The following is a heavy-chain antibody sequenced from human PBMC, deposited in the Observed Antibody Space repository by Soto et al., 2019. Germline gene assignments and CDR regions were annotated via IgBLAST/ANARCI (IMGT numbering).Heavy chain of an antibody. V-gene: IGHV2-5*02. D-gene: IGHD4-17*01. CDR2: IYWDGIE. Sequence: SGPTMVNPTQTLTLTCPFSGFSLSTSGVGVGWIRQPPGKALDWLALIYWDGIERYSPSLRTRLTITKDPPKNQVVLTMTNMDPVDTATYYCAHRIPGDYGVSFDYWGRGALVTVSS. CDR3: AHRIPGDYGVSFDY. CDR1: GFSLSTSGVG. J-gene: IGHJ4*02.